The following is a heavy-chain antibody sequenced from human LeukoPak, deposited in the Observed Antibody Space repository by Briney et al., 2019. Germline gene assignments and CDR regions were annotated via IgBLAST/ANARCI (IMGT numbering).Heavy chain of an antibody. J-gene: IGHJ5*02. D-gene: IGHD3-10*01. CDR1: GGSISSSSYY. CDR2: MYYSGST. CDR3: ARQAVLLWFGESRYNWFDP. Sequence: SETLSLTCTVSGGSISSSSYYWGWIRRPPGKGLEWIGSMYYSGSTYYHPSLKSRVTISVDTSTNQFSLKLRSVTAADTAVYYCARQAVLLWFGESRYNWFDPWGQGTLVTVSS. V-gene: IGHV4-39*01.